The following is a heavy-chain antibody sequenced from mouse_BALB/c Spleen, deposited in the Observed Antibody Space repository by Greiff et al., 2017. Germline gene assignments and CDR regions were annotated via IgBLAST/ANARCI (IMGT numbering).Heavy chain of an antibody. CDR2: IYPGDGDT. J-gene: IGHJ4*01. D-gene: IGHD2-14*01. CDR3: AGDRYDGLYAMDY. CDR1: GYAFSSYW. V-gene: IGHV1-80*01. Sequence: QVQLQQSGAELVRPGSSVKISCTASGYAFSSYWMNWVKQRPGQGLEWIGQIYPGDGDTNYNGKFKGKATLTADKSSSTAYMQLSSLTSEDAAVYFCAGDRYDGLYAMDYWGQGTLVTVSS.